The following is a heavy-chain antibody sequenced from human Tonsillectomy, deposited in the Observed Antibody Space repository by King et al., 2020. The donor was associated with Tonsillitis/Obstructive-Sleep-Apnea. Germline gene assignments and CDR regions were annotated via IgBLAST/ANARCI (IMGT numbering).Heavy chain of an antibody. D-gene: IGHD6-13*01. CDR3: ARTGSWYDYYHSYMDV. CDR1: GFPFSTYA. CDR2: ISYDGTDK. J-gene: IGHJ6*03. V-gene: IGHV3-30*01. Sequence: VQLVESGGGVVQPGRSLRLSCAASGFPFSTYAMHWVRQAPGKGLEWVAIISYDGTDKYYADSVKGRFTISRDNSKNTLYLQMNSLTAEDTAVYYCARTGSWYDYYHSYMDVWGKGTTVTVSS.